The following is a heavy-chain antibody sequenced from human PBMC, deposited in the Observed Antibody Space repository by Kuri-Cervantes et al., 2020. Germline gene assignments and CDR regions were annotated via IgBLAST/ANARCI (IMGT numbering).Heavy chain of an antibody. Sequence: GGSLRLSCAASGFTFDDYAMHWVRQAPGKGLEWVSGISWNSGSIGYADSVKGRFTISRDNAKNSLYLQMNSLRPEDRSVYFCARGGYYDILTIGFDYWGQGALVTVSS. J-gene: IGHJ4*02. D-gene: IGHD3-9*01. CDR1: GFTFDDYA. CDR2: ISWNSGSI. CDR3: ARGGYYDILTIGFDY. V-gene: IGHV3-9*01.